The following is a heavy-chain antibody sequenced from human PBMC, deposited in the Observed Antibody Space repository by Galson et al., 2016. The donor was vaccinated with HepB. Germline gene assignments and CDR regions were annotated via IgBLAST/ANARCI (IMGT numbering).Heavy chain of an antibody. D-gene: IGHD3-3*01. CDR2: ISSSSTYI. CDR3: ARGGYDFWSGYAPSTNWFDP. V-gene: IGHV3-21*01. J-gene: IGHJ5*02. CDR1: GFTFSTYS. Sequence: SLRLSCAASGFTFSTYSMNWVRQAPGKGLEWVSSISSSSTYIYYADSVKGRFTISRDNAKNSLYLQMNSLRAEDTAVYYYARGGYDFWSGYAPSTNWFDPWGQGTLVTVSS.